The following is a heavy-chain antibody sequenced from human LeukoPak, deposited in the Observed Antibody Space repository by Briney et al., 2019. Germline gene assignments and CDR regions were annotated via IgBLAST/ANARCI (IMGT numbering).Heavy chain of an antibody. CDR1: GFTFSNYG. CDR3: ATISGSYNNDLQHENWFDP. CDR2: IRGSGGGT. D-gene: IGHD3-10*01. J-gene: IGHJ5*02. V-gene: IGHV3-23*01. Sequence: GGSLRLSCAASGFTFSNYGMSWVRQAPGQGLEWVSAIRGSGGGTYYAGSVKGRFTISRDNSQNTLYLQMSSLRVEDTAVYYCATISGSYNNDLQHENWFDPWGQGTLVTVSS.